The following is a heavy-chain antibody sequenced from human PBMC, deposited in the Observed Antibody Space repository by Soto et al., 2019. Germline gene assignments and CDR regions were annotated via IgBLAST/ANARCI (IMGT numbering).Heavy chain of an antibody. Sequence: PGESLKISCKGSGYSFTSYWIGWVRQMPGKGLEWMGIIYPGDSDTRYSPSFQGQVTISADKSISTAYLQWSSLKASDTAMYYCVKSTNTIFGTYYYYGMDVWGQGTTVTVSS. D-gene: IGHD3-3*01. J-gene: IGHJ6*02. CDR3: VKSTNTIFGTYYYYGMDV. CDR2: IYPGDSDT. V-gene: IGHV5-51*01. CDR1: GYSFTSYW.